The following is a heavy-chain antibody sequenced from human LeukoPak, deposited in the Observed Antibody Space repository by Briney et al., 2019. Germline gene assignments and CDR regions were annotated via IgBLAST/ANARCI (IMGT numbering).Heavy chain of an antibody. V-gene: IGHV4-34*01. CDR1: GGSFSGYY. D-gene: IGHD3-10*01. J-gene: IGHJ4*02. CDR2: INHSGST. CDR3: ARASGGDYGSGSYYKTFDY. Sequence: SETLSLTCAVYGGSFSGYYWSWIRQPPGKGLEWIGEINHSGSTNYNPSLKSRVTISVDTSKNQFSLKLSSVTAANTAVYYCARASGGDYGSGSYYKTFDYWGRGTLVTVSS.